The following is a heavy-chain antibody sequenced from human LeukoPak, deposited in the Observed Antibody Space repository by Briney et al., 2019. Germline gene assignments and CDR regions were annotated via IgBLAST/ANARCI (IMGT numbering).Heavy chain of an antibody. Sequence: GASVKVSCKASGYTFTSYAMHWVRQAPGQRLEWMGWINAGNGNTKYSQKFQGRVTITRDTSASTAYMELSSLRSEDTAVYYCARDTGVVVGYFQHWGQGTLVTASS. V-gene: IGHV1-3*01. D-gene: IGHD2-15*01. CDR2: INAGNGNT. J-gene: IGHJ1*01. CDR1: GYTFTSYA. CDR3: ARDTGVVVGYFQH.